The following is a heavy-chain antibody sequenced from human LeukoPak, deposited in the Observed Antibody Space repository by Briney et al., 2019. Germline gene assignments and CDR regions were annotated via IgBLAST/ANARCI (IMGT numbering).Heavy chain of an antibody. V-gene: IGHV3-23*01. CDR3: AKAPFITMVRGVISSYFGY. Sequence: PGGSLRLSCAASGFTFSSYAMSWVRQAPGKGLEWVSAISGSGGSTYYADSVKGRFTISRDNSKNTLYLQMNSLRAEDTAVYYCAKAPFITMVRGVISSYFGYWGQGTLVTVSS. CDR2: ISGSGGST. J-gene: IGHJ4*02. CDR1: GFTFSSYA. D-gene: IGHD3-10*01.